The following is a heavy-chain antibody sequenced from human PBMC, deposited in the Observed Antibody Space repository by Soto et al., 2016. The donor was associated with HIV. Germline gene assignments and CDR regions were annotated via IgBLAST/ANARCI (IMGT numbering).Heavy chain of an antibody. J-gene: IGHJ1*01. CDR3: ARERTDYGSGSYYYFQH. V-gene: IGHV1-69*10. Sequence: QVQLVQSGAEVKKPGSSVKVSCKASGGAFSSYAISWVRQAPGQGLEWMGGIIPIIGIASFAQKFQGRVTITADKSTSTAYMELSSLRSEDTAVYYCARERTDYGSGSYYYFQHWGQGTLVTVS. D-gene: IGHD3-10*01. CDR2: IIPIIGIA. CDR1: GGAFSSYA.